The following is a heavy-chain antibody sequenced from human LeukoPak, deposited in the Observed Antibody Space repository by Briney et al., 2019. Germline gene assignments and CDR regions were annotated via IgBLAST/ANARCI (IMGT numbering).Heavy chain of an antibody. CDR3: GKDGLEYSSSPREYYFDY. CDR1: GFTFSSYA. J-gene: IGHJ4*02. D-gene: IGHD6-6*01. CDR2: ISGSGGST. V-gene: IGHV3-23*01. Sequence: GGSLRLSCAASGFTFSSYAMSWVRQAPGKGLEWVSAISGSGGSTYYTDSVKGRFTISRDNSKNTLYLQMNSLRAEDTAVYYCGKDGLEYSSSPREYYFDYWGQGTLVTVSS.